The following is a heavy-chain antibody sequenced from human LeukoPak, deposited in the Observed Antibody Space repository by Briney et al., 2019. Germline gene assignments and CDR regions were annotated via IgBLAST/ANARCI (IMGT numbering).Heavy chain of an antibody. CDR2: LYSGGST. Sequence: PGGSLRPSCAASGFTVSSNYMSWVRQAPGKGLEWVSVLYSGGSTYYADSVKGRFTISRDNSKNTLYLQMNSLRAEDTAVYYCARERGVGLWFGESAFDYWGQGTLVTVSS. CDR1: GFTVSSNY. CDR3: ARERGVGLWFGESAFDY. D-gene: IGHD3-10*01. J-gene: IGHJ4*02. V-gene: IGHV3-66*01.